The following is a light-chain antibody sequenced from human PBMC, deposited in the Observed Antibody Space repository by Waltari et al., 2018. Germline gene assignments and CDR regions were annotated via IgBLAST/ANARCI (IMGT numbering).Light chain of an antibody. V-gene: IGKV1-33*01. CDR2: DAA. Sequence: DIQMTQSPSSLSASVGDRVTITCQASQDISNYLNWYQQKPGKAPKPLNYDAANLETGGPSRFSGSGSGTDFTFTISSLQPEDIATYYCQQYDNLPIFTFGPGTKVDIK. J-gene: IGKJ3*01. CDR1: QDISNY. CDR3: QQYDNLPIFT.